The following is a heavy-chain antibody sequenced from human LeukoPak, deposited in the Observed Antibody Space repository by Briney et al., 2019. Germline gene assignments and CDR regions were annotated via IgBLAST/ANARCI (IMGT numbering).Heavy chain of an antibody. D-gene: IGHD3-22*01. V-gene: IGHV3-21*01. CDR1: GFTFSSYS. CDR2: ISSSSSYI. CDR3: ARAPYYYDSSGYSDY. Sequence: GGSLRLSCAASGFTFSSYSMNWVRQAPGKGLEWASSISSSSSYIYYADSVKGRFTISRDNAKNSLYLQMNSLRAEDTAVYYCARAPYYYDSSGYSDYWGQGTLVTVSS. J-gene: IGHJ4*02.